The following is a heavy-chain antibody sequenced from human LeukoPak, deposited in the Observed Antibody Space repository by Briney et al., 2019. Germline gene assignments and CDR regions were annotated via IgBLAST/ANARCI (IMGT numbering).Heavy chain of an antibody. Sequence: GGSLRLSCAASGFTFSSYSMNWVRQAPGKGLEWVSSISSSSSYIYYADSVKGRFTISRDNAKNSLYLQMNSLRAEDTAVYYCARETPRYYYDSSGQFDYWGRGTLVTVSS. CDR2: ISSSSSYI. CDR3: ARETPRYYYDSSGQFDY. D-gene: IGHD3-22*01. V-gene: IGHV3-21*01. CDR1: GFTFSSYS. J-gene: IGHJ4*02.